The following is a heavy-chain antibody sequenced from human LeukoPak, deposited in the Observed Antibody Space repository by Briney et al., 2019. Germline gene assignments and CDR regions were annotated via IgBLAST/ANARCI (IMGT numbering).Heavy chain of an antibody. J-gene: IGHJ4*02. CDR3: ARDNDSRDPPHFDY. CDR2: INPNSGGT. V-gene: IGHV1-2*02. CDR1: GYTFTGYY. D-gene: IGHD3-16*01. Sequence: ASVKVSCKASGYTFTGYYMHWVRQAPGQGLEWMGWINPNSGGTNYAQKFQGRVTTTRDTSISTAYMELSRLRSDDTAVYYCARDNDSRDPPHFDYWGQGTLVTVSS.